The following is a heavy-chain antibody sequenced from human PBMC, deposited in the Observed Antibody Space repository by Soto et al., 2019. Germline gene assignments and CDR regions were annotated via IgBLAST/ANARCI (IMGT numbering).Heavy chain of an antibody. CDR3: ASHRGNTFGPYDD. CDR2: IYHSGST. D-gene: IGHD3-16*01. V-gene: IGHV4-4*02. Sequence: SETLSLTFAFPGASIVSGTGGGWVRQAPGKGLGWIGEIYHSGSTNHNPSLKSRVIISVDKSRNQFSLKLSSVTAADTAVYFCASHRGNTFGPYDDWGQGTQVT. J-gene: IGHJ4*01. CDR1: GASIVSGTG.